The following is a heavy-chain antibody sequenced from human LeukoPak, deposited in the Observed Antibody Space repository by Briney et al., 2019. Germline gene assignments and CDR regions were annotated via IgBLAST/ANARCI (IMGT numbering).Heavy chain of an antibody. CDR1: GFTFSGSS. CDR3: TRWTSDAFDI. J-gene: IGHJ3*02. D-gene: IGHD3/OR15-3a*01. V-gene: IGHV3-73*01. CDR2: IRSKADSYAT. Sequence: GGSLRLSCAASGFTFSGSSMHWVRQTSGKGLERVGRIRSKADSYATAYAASVKGRFTISRDDSKNTAYLQMNSLKTEDSAVYYCTRWTSDAFDIWGQGTTVTVSS.